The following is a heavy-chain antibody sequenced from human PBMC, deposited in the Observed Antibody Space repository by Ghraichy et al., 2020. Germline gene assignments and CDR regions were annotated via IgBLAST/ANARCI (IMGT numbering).Heavy chain of an antibody. D-gene: IGHD3-22*01. Sequence: SETLSLTCTVSGGSISSYYWSWIRQPPGKGLEWIGYIYYSGSTNYNPSLKSRVTISVDTSKNQFSLKLSSVTAADTAVYYCARVGADSSGYYYAAFDIWGQGTMVTVSS. CDR1: GGSISSYY. V-gene: IGHV4-59*01. CDR2: IYYSGST. CDR3: ARVGADSSGYYYAAFDI. J-gene: IGHJ3*02.